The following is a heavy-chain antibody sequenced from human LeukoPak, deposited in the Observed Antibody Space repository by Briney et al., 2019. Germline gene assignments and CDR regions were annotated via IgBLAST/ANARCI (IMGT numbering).Heavy chain of an antibody. Sequence: SVKVSCKASGGTFSSYAFTWVRQAPGQGPEGMGGIIPVYVTTFYAEKFRGRLTITADESSSTVYMALKSLKSEDTAVYYCARARLYHDSSGYEFLGYFDPWGQGTLVTVSS. J-gene: IGHJ5*02. CDR1: GGTFSSYA. V-gene: IGHV1-69*13. CDR2: IIPVYVTT. CDR3: ARARLYHDSSGYEFLGYFDP. D-gene: IGHD3-22*01.